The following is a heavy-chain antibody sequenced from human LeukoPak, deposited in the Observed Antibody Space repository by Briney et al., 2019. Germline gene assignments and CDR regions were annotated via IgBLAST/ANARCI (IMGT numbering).Heavy chain of an antibody. CDR2: IKQDGTEK. J-gene: IGHJ3*02. CDR3: ARPTTVTMVDAFDI. Sequence: PGGSLRLSCAAVGFNFSSYWMTWVRQAPGQGLEWVANIKQDGTEKYYVDSVEGRFTISRDNAKNSLYLQMNSLRAVDTAVYFCARPTTVTMVDAFDIWGLGTMVTVSS. D-gene: IGHD4-17*01. V-gene: IGHV3-7*04. CDR1: GFNFSSYW.